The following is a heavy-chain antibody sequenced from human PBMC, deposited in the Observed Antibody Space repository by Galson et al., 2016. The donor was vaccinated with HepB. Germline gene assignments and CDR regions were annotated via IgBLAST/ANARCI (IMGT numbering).Heavy chain of an antibody. Sequence: SLRLSCAASGFDFSVSAMHWVRQASGKGLEWVGRIRSKPNNYATAYAASVTGRFTLSRDDSKNTAYLQMNSLKTEDTAVYYCTSHLRCYLGQGTLVTVSS. CDR2: IRSKPNNYAT. CDR3: TSHLRCY. J-gene: IGHJ4*02. V-gene: IGHV3-73*01. CDR1: GFDFSVSA.